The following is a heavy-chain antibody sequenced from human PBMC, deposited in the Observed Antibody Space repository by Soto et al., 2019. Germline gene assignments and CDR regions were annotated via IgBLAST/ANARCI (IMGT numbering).Heavy chain of an antibody. CDR3: ARELEYSSSSGRAFDY. Sequence: SQTLSLTCAISGDSVSSNSAAWNWIRQSPSRGLEWLGRTYYRPKWYNDYAVSVKSRITINPDTSKNQFSLQLNSVTPEDTAVYYCARELEYSSSSGRAFDYWVQGTLVTVSS. D-gene: IGHD6-6*01. V-gene: IGHV6-1*01. CDR1: GDSVSSNSAA. J-gene: IGHJ4*02. CDR2: TYYRPKWYN.